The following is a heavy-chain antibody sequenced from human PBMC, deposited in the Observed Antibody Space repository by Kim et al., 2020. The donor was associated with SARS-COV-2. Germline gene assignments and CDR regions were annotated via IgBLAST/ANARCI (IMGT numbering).Heavy chain of an antibody. J-gene: IGHJ6*02. D-gene: IGHD3-10*02. V-gene: IGHV4-59*01. Sequence: SGSTNYTPSLKSRVTISVDASKNPFSLKLTSMTAADTGVYYCARVFRGMDVWGQGTTVIVSS. CDR2: SGST. CDR3: ARVFRGMDV.